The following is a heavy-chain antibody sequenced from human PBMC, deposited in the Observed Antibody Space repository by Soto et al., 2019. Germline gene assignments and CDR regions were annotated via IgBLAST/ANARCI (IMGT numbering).Heavy chain of an antibody. CDR1: GFTFSSYA. J-gene: IGHJ4*02. D-gene: IGHD5-18*01. Sequence: GGSLRLSCAASGFTFSSYAMSWVRQAPGKGLEWVSAISGSGGSTYYADSVKGRFTISRDNSKNTLYLQMNSLRAEDTAVYYCAKYGTSFPKRGYSYGRFDYWGQGTLVTVSS. V-gene: IGHV3-23*01. CDR3: AKYGTSFPKRGYSYGRFDY. CDR2: ISGSGGST.